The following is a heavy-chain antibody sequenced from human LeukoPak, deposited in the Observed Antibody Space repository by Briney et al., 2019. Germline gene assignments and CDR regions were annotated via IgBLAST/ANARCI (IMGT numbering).Heavy chain of an antibody. CDR2: IYTSGST. J-gene: IGHJ4*02. CDR1: GGSISSYY. CDR3: ARGDSSGWLYYFDY. D-gene: IGHD6-19*01. Sequence: SETLSLTCTVSGGSISSYYWSWIRQPAGKGLEWIGRIYTSGSTNYNPSLKSRVTMSVDTSKNQFSLKLSSVTAADTAVYYCARGDSSGWLYYFDYWGQGTLVAVSS. V-gene: IGHV4-4*07.